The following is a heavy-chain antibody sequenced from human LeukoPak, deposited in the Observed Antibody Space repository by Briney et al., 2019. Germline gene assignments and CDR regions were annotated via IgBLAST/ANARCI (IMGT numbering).Heavy chain of an antibody. CDR3: ARDSSSYYFDY. Sequence: GGSLRLSCAASGLSVTSNHMNWVRQAPEKGLEWVSIIYTGGTTHYADSLNDRFTISRDDSINTLYLQMNSLRAEDTAVYYCARDSSSYYFDYWGQGTLVTVSS. D-gene: IGHD6-6*01. J-gene: IGHJ4*02. CDR2: IYTGGTT. V-gene: IGHV3-66*01. CDR1: GLSVTSNH.